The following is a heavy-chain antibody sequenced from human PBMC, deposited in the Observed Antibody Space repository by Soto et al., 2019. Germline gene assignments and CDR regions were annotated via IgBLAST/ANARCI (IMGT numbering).Heavy chain of an antibody. Sequence: SETLSLTCTVSGGSISSYYWSWIRQPPGKGLEWIGYIYYSGSTNYNPSLKSRVTISVDTSKNQFSLKLSSVTAADTAVYYCARDGYYDSSGYYWYGWFDPWGQGTLVTVSS. J-gene: IGHJ5*02. CDR3: ARDGYYDSSGYYWYGWFDP. D-gene: IGHD3-22*01. CDR1: GGSISSYY. CDR2: IYYSGST. V-gene: IGHV4-59*01.